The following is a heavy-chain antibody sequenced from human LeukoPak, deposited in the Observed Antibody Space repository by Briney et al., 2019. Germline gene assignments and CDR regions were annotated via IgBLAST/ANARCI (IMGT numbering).Heavy chain of an antibody. CDR2: ISYDGRNK. Sequence: PGGSLRLSCAASGFTFSSYGMHWVRQAPGKGLEWVALISYDGRNKFYADSVKGRFTLSRDSSKNTLYLQMNSLRAEDTAVYYCARVGVEGASCYDYWGQGTLVTVSS. CDR1: GFTFSSYG. J-gene: IGHJ4*02. V-gene: IGHV3-33*08. D-gene: IGHD2-2*01. CDR3: ARVGVEGASCYDY.